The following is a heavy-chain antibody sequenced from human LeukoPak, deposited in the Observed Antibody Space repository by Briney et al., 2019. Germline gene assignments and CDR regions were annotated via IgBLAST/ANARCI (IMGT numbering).Heavy chain of an antibody. CDR1: GYTFTGYY. J-gene: IGHJ4*02. CDR2: INPNSGGT. V-gene: IGHV1-2*02. Sequence: ASVKVCCKASGYTFTGYYMHWVRQAPGQGLEWMGWINPNSGGTNYAQKFQGRVTMTRDTSISTAYMELSRLRSDDTAVYYCARDVEHYYDSSGYKDYWGQGTLVTVSS. CDR3: ARDVEHYYDSSGYKDY. D-gene: IGHD3-22*01.